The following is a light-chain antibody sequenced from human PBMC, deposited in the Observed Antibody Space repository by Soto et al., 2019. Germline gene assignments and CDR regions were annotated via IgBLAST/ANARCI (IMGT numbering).Light chain of an antibody. Sequence: DIQMTQSPSTLSASVGDRVTITCRASQSISSWLAWYQQKPGRAPRLLIYDVSNLESGVPSRFSGSGSGTEFTLTITSLQPEDFAIYYCQQRSNWPPALTFGGGTKVDIK. CDR3: QQRSNWPPALT. J-gene: IGKJ4*01. CDR1: QSISSW. V-gene: IGKV1-5*01. CDR2: DVS.